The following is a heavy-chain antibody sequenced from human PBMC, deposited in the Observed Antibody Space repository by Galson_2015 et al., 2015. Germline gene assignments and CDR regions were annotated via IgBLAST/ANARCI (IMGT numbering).Heavy chain of an antibody. Sequence: SLRLSCAASGFTFSSYAMHWVRQAPGKGLEWVAVISYDGSNKYYADSVKGRFTISRDNSKNTLYLQMNSLRAEDTAVYYCARDPVYDYWGQGTLVTVSS. D-gene: IGHD3-3*01. J-gene: IGHJ4*02. CDR1: GFTFSSYA. CDR3: ARDPVYDY. V-gene: IGHV3-30*01. CDR2: ISYDGSNK.